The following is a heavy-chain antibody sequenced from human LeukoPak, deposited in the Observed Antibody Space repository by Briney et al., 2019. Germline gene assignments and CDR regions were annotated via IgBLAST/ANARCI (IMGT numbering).Heavy chain of an antibody. J-gene: IGHJ4*02. D-gene: IGHD6-19*01. CDR3: ARGLAGQWLVFDY. CDR1: GYTFTGYY. Sequence: ASVKVSCKTSGYTFTGYYMHWVRQAPGQGLEWMGWINPNSGGTNYAQKFQGRVTMTRDTSISTAYMELSRLRSDDTAVYYCARGLAGQWLVFDYWGQGTLVTVSS. CDR2: INPNSGGT. V-gene: IGHV1-2*02.